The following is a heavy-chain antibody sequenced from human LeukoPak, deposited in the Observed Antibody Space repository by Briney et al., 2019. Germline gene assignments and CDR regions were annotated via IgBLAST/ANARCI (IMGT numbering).Heavy chain of an antibody. J-gene: IGHJ6*03. CDR3: ARENSYGYGNYYYYMDV. Sequence: QTGGSLRLSCAASGFTFSSYWMSWVRQAPGKGLGWVANIKQDGSEKYYVDSVKGRFTISRDNAKNSLYLQMNSLRAEDTAVYYCARENSYGYGNYYYYMDVWGKGTTVTVSS. V-gene: IGHV3-7*03. D-gene: IGHD5-18*01. CDR1: GFTFSSYW. CDR2: IKQDGSEK.